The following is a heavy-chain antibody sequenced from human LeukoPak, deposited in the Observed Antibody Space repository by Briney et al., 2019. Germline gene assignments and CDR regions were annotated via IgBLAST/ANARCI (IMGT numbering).Heavy chain of an antibody. CDR3: ARDRSPSGIAAGYAFDI. Sequence: SETLSLTCTVSGGSISSYYWSWIRQPAGKGLEWIGRIHTSGSTNYNPSLKSRVTMSVDTSKNQFSLKLSSVTAADTAVYYCARDRSPSGIAAGYAFDIWGQGTMVTVSS. D-gene: IGHD6-13*01. CDR1: GGSISSYY. J-gene: IGHJ3*02. CDR2: IHTSGST. V-gene: IGHV4-4*07.